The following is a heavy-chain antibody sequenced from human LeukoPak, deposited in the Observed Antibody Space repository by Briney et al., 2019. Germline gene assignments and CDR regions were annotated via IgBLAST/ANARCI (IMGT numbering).Heavy chain of an antibody. Sequence: ASVRLSCTASGYTFTSYGMSWVRQAPGQGLEWVGWIRAYNGNTNYAEKLQGRVTMTTDTSTSTAYLEMRSLRADDTAVYYCARDLIENIVVVPAALNAFDIWGQGTMVTVSS. CDR2: IRAYNGNT. V-gene: IGHV1-18*01. CDR1: GYTFTSYG. D-gene: IGHD2-2*01. CDR3: ARDLIENIVVVPAALNAFDI. J-gene: IGHJ3*02.